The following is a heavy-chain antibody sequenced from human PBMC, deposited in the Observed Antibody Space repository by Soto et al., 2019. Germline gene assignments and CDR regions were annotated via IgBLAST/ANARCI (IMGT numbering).Heavy chain of an antibody. V-gene: IGHV3-23*01. CDR2: ISGSGGST. CDR3: AKDSALYYDFWSGYFYY. J-gene: IGHJ4*02. CDR1: GFTFSSYA. Sequence: PGGSLRLSCAASGFTFSSYAMSWVRQAPGKGLEWVSAISGSGGSTYYADSVKGRFTISRDNSKNTLYLQMNSLRAEDTAVYYCAKDSALYYDFWSGYFYYWGQGTLVTVSS. D-gene: IGHD3-3*01.